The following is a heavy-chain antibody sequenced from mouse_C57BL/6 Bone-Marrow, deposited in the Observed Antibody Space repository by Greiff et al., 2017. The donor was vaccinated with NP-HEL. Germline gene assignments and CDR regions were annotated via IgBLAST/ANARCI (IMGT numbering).Heavy chain of an antibody. V-gene: IGHV5-6*01. D-gene: IGHD2-2*01. CDR2: ISSGGSYT. Sequence: EVKVVESGGDLVKPGGSLKLSCAASGFTFSSYGMSWVRQTPDKRLEWVATISSGGSYTYYPDSVKGRFTISRDNAKNTLYLQMSSLKSEDTAMXYCAGPYVYDVAWFAYWGQGTLVTVSA. CDR1: GFTFSSYG. CDR3: AGPYVYDVAWFAY. J-gene: IGHJ3*01.